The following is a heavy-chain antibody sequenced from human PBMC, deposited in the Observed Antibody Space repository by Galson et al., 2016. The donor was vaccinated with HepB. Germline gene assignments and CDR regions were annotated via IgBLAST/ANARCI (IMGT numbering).Heavy chain of an antibody. CDR1: GITFSRYA. Sequence: SLRLSCADSGITFSRYAMNWVRQAPGTGLEWASTITDSGGSTYPADPVRGRFTISRDNSKSTLYLQMNSLRAEDTAIYYCAKGRCSGRGCDYFDYWGQGTLVTVSS. CDR2: ITDSGGST. V-gene: IGHV3-23*01. D-gene: IGHD6-19*01. J-gene: IGHJ4*02. CDR3: AKGRCSGRGCDYFDY.